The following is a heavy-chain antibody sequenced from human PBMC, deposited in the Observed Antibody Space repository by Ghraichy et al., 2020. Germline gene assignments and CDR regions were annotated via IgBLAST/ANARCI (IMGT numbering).Heavy chain of an antibody. CDR3: ARVFMPLTVTTQLGTDV. CDR2: INHSGST. J-gene: IGHJ6*02. D-gene: IGHD4-17*01. V-gene: IGHV4-34*01. CDR1: GGSFSGYY. Sequence: SETLSLTCAVYGGSFSGYYWSWIRQPPGKGLEWIGEINHSGSTNYNPSLKSRVTISVDTSKNQFSLKLSSVTTADTAVYYCARVFMPLTVTTQLGTDVWGQGTTVTVSS.